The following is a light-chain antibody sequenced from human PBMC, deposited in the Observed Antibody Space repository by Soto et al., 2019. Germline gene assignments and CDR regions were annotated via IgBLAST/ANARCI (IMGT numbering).Light chain of an antibody. CDR3: QQYGSSPTWT. V-gene: IGKV3-20*01. CDR1: QSVSSSY. CDR2: GAS. Sequence: ESVLTQSAGTLSLSPGERATLSCRASQSVSSSYLAWYQQKPGRAPRLLIYGASSRATGIPDRFSGSGSGTDFTLTISRLEPEDFAVYYCQQYGSSPTWTFGQGTRWIS. J-gene: IGKJ1*01.